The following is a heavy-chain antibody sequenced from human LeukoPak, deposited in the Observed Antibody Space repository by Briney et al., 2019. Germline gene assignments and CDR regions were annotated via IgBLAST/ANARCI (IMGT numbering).Heavy chain of an antibody. Sequence: SQTLSLTCALSGDSVSSYSAAWNWIRQSPSRGLEWLGRTYFRSTWYSDYAESVKSRLTINPDTSKNQFSLQLTSVTPEDTAVYYCARGTFLDYWGQGTLVTVSS. CDR1: GDSVSSYSAA. J-gene: IGHJ4*02. CDR2: TYFRSTWYS. CDR3: ARGTFLDY. V-gene: IGHV6-1*01. D-gene: IGHD2/OR15-2a*01.